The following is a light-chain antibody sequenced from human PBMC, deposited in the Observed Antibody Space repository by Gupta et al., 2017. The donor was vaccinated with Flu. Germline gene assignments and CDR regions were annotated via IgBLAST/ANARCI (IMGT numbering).Light chain of an antibody. CDR1: SSNIGNNY. Sequence: QSVLTQPPSVSAAPGQKVTISWSGSSSNIGNNYVSWYQQLPGTAPKLLIYDNNKRPSGIPDRFSGSKSGTSATLGITGLQTGDEADYYCGTWDSSLSAGMFGGGTKLTVL. CDR2: DNN. CDR3: GTWDSSLSAGM. V-gene: IGLV1-51*01. J-gene: IGLJ3*02.